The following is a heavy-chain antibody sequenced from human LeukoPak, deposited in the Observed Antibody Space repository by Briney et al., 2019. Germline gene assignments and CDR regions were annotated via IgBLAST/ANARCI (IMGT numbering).Heavy chain of an antibody. CDR2: IYTSGSS. V-gene: IGHV4-4*07. CDR3: ARDISLAGSFLLFDY. D-gene: IGHD6-19*01. J-gene: IGHJ4*02. Sequence: SETLSLTCTVSGGSISSYYWSWIRQPAGKGLEWIGRIYTSGSSNSNPSLKSRVTMSADTSKNQFSLKLSSVTAADTAVYYCARDISLAGSFLLFDYWGQGTLVTVSS. CDR1: GGSISSYY.